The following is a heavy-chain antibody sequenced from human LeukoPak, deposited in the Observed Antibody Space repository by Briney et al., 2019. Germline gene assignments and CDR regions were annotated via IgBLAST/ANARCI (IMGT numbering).Heavy chain of an antibody. D-gene: IGHD5-18*01. Sequence: PSETLSLTCTVSGGSISSSSYYWGWIRQPPGKGLEWIGSIYYSGSTYYNPSLKSRVTISVDTSKNRFSLKLSSVTAADTAVYYCARPAARGYSYGHVGYWGQGTLVTVSS. CDR3: ARPAARGYSYGHVGY. J-gene: IGHJ4*02. CDR1: GGSISSSSYY. V-gene: IGHV4-39*01. CDR2: IYYSGST.